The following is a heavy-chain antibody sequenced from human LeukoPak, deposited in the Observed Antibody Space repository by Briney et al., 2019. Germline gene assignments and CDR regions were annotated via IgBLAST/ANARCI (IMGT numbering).Heavy chain of an antibody. Sequence: SETLSLTCTVSGDSVSSSGYFWAWIRQPPGKGQEWIGSMYYSGSSYYNPSLKSRVTISVDTSKNQFSLKLSSVTAADTAMYYCARHVGVGKYYFDYWGQGTPVTVSS. V-gene: IGHV4-39*01. CDR2: MYYSGSS. J-gene: IGHJ4*02. D-gene: IGHD4-23*01. CDR3: ARHVGVGKYYFDY. CDR1: GDSVSSSGYF.